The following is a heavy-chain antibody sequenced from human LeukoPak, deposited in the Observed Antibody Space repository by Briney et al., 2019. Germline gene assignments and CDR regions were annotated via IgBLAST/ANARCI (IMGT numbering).Heavy chain of an antibody. CDR1: GGSLSSYY. J-gene: IGHJ4*02. CDR3: ARDPYSNYSN. D-gene: IGHD4-11*01. V-gene: IGHV4-59*01. CDR2: IYYSGST. Sequence: SDTLSLTCTVSGGSLSSYYGSWLRQPPGRGLEWIGYIYYSGSTNYNPSLKSRVTISVDTSKYQFSLELSSVLAADTAVYYCARDPYSNYSNWGQGTLVTVSS.